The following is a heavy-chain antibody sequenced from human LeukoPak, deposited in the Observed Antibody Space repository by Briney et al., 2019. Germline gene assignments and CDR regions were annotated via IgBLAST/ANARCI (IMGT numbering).Heavy chain of an antibody. CDR3: ARVGISYYMDV. CDR2: ISYDGSNK. CDR1: GFTFGSYA. D-gene: IGHD2-15*01. V-gene: IGHV3-30-3*01. Sequence: GGSLRLSCAASGFTFGSYAMHWVRQAPGKGLEWVAVISYDGSNKYYADSVKGRFTISRDNSKNTLYLQMNSLRAEDTAVYYCARVGISYYMDVWGKGTTVTVSS. J-gene: IGHJ6*03.